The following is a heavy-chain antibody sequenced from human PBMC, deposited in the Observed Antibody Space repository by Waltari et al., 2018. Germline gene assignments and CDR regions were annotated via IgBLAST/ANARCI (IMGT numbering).Heavy chain of an antibody. CDR1: GGSISSGASS. CDR2: PDYIRKT. D-gene: IGHD3-22*01. V-gene: IGHV4-30-4*08. Sequence: QVQLQESGPGLVRPSQTLSLTCTVSGGSISSGASSWSWIRQPPGKGLEGIWSPDYIRKTYDKPSRRSRVTISVDTSKNQFSLKLSSVTVADTAVYYCVRGRYYYNSSGRGTSHWYFDLWGRGTLVTVSS. CDR3: VRGRYYYNSSGRGTSHWYFDL. J-gene: IGHJ2*01.